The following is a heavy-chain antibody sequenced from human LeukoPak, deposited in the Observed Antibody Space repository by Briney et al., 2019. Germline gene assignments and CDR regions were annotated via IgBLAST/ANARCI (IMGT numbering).Heavy chain of an antibody. V-gene: IGHV3-23*01. CDR3: AKDIVVVVAGNP. D-gene: IGHD2-15*01. Sequence: GGSLRLSCAVSGITLSNYGMSWVHQAPGKGLEWVAGISDSGGSTNYADSVKGRFTISRDNPKNTLYLQMNSLRAEDTAVYYCAKDIVVVVAGNPWGQGTLVTVSS. CDR1: GITLSNYG. J-gene: IGHJ5*02. CDR2: ISDSGGST.